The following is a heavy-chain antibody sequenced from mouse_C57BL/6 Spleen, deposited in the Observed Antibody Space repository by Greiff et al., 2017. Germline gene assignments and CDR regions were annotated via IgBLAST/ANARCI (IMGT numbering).Heavy chain of an antibody. V-gene: IGHV1-4*01. Sequence: QVQLQQSGAELARPGASVKMSCKASGYTFTSYTMHWVKQRPGQGLEWIGYINPSSGYTKYNQKFKDKATLTADKSSSTAYMQLSSLTSEDSAVYYCADGGASYRTWFAYWGQGTLVTVSA. CDR3: ADGGASYRTWFAY. D-gene: IGHD6-1*01. CDR1: GYTFTSYT. J-gene: IGHJ3*01. CDR2: INPSSGYT.